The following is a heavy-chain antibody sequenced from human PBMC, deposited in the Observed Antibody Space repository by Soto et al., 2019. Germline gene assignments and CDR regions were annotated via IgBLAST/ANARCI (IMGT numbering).Heavy chain of an antibody. CDR2: ISGSGGST. D-gene: IGHD3-22*01. CDR1: GFTFSSYA. CDR3: AKGYYYDRSGDHDPFDY. Sequence: GGSLRLSCAASGFTFSSYAMSWVRQAPGKGLEWVSAISGSGGSTYYADSVKGRFTISRDNSKNTLYLQMNSQRAEDTAVYYCAKGYYYDRSGDHDPFDYWGQGTLVTVSS. V-gene: IGHV3-23*01. J-gene: IGHJ4*02.